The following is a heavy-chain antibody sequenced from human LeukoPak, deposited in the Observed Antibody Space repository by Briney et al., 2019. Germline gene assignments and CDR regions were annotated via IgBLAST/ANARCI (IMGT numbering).Heavy chain of an antibody. J-gene: IGHJ6*02. CDR3: AKGDCSGGSCYPYYYYGMDV. V-gene: IGHV3-9*01. Sequence: GGSLRLSCAASGFTFDDYAMHWVRQAPGKGLEWVSGISWNSGSIGQADSVKGRFTISRDNAKNSLYLQMNSLRAENTALYYCAKGDCSGGSCYPYYYYGMDVWGQGTTVTVSS. CDR1: GFTFDDYA. CDR2: ISWNSGSI. D-gene: IGHD2-15*01.